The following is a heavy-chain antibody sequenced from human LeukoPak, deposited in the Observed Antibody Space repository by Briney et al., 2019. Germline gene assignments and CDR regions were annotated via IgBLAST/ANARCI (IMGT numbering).Heavy chain of an antibody. J-gene: IGHJ5*02. D-gene: IGHD3-10*01. Sequence: ASVTVSCKASGYTFTDYYINWVRQAPGQGLEWIGWINPNSGDTNYAQKFQDRVTMARDTSISTTYIELNFLRSDHTAVFDCAKGDYYGSPKVVAAWGQGTLVTVSS. CDR3: AKGDYYGSPKVVAA. V-gene: IGHV1-2*02. CDR1: GYTFTDYY. CDR2: INPNSGDT.